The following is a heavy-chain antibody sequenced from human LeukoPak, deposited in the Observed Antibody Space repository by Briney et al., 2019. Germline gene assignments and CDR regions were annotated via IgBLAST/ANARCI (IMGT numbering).Heavy chain of an antibody. Sequence: PSETLSLTCTVSGGSISSSSYYWGWIRQPPGKGLEWIGSIYHSGSTYYNPSLKSRVTISVDTSKNQFSLKLSSVTAADTAVYYCARLIAGGWVLVGATLNYFDYWGQGTLVTVSS. D-gene: IGHD1-26*01. CDR1: GGSISSSSYY. CDR3: ARLIAGGWVLVGATLNYFDY. V-gene: IGHV4-39*07. CDR2: IYHSGST. J-gene: IGHJ4*02.